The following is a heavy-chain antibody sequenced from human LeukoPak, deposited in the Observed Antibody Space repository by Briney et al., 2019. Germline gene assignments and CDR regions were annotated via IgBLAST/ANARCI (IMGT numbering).Heavy chain of an antibody. J-gene: IGHJ4*02. CDR1: GGSIRSYY. CDR3: ARDGTDDYGDYAVGY. D-gene: IGHD4-17*01. V-gene: IGHV4-4*07. Sequence: SETLSLTCSVSGGSIRSYYWSWIRQPAGKGLEWIGRIYTSGSTNYNPSLKSRVTMSVDTSKNQISLKLSSVTAADTAVYYCARDGTDDYGDYAVGYWGQGTLVTVSS. CDR2: IYTSGST.